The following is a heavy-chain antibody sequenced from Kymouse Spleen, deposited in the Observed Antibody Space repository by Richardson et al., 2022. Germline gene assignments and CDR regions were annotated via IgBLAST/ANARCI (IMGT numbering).Heavy chain of an antibody. V-gene: IGHV4-34*01. Sequence: QVQLQQWGAGLLKPSETLSLTCAVYGGSFSGYYWSWIRQPPGKGLEWIGEINHSGSTNYNPSLKSRVTISVDTSKNQFSLKLSSVTAADTAVYYCARGRDYYGSGSYLSWFDPWGQGTLVTVSS. CDR3: ARGRDYYGSGSYLSWFDP. J-gene: IGHJ5*02. D-gene: IGHD3-10*01. CDR1: GGSFSGYY. CDR2: INHSGST.